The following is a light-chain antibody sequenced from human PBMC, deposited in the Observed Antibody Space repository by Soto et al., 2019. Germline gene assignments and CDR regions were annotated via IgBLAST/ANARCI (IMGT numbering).Light chain of an antibody. V-gene: IGLV2-8*01. J-gene: IGLJ3*02. CDR2: EVS. CDR1: SSDVGGYNY. CDR3: TSYAGSDIWV. Sequence: QSALTQPPSASGSPGQSVTISCTGTSSDVGGYNYVSWYQQYPGKAPKLMIYEVSKRPSGVPDRFSGSKSGKAASLTVSGLHAEEEADYYCTSYAGSDIWVFGGGTKVTVL.